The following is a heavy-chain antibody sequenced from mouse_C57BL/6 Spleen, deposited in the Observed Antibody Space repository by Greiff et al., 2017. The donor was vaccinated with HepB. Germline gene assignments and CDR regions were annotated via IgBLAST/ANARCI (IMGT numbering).Heavy chain of an antibody. J-gene: IGHJ2*01. V-gene: IGHV1-81*01. Sequence: VMLVESGAELARPGASVKLSCKASGYTFTSYGISWVKQRTGQGLEWIGEIYPRSGNTYYNEKFKGKATLTADKSSSTAYMELRSLTSEDSAVYFCARQNSYYFDYWGQGTTLTVSS. CDR3: ARQNSYYFDY. CDR2: IYPRSGNT. CDR1: GYTFTSYG.